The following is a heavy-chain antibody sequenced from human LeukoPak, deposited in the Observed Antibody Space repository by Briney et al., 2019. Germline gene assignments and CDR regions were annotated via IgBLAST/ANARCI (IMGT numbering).Heavy chain of an antibody. D-gene: IGHD2-15*01. Sequence: GGSLRLSCAASGFTFSSYWMSWVRQAPGRGLEWVANMNQDGGEKYYVNSVKGRFTISRDNAKNSLDLQMNSLRAEDTAVYYCARDLGYCSGGSCYSYYFDSWGQGTLVTVSS. CDR3: ARDLGYCSGGSCYSYYFDS. CDR1: GFTFSSYW. V-gene: IGHV3-7*04. CDR2: MNQDGGEK. J-gene: IGHJ4*02.